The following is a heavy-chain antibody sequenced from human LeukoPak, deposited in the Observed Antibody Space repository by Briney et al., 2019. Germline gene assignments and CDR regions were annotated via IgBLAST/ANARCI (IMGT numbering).Heavy chain of an antibody. CDR3: ARDREIRSYYFDY. CDR2: ISGSAHKI. V-gene: IGHV3-23*01. Sequence: GGSLRLSCVASGITFSNYAVSWVRQAPEKGLDWVSVISGSAHKIRYADSVKGRFTVSRDNAKNSLYLQMNSLRAEDTAVYYCARDREIRSYYFDYWGQGTLVTVSS. J-gene: IGHJ4*02. CDR1: GITFSNYA. D-gene: IGHD1-26*01.